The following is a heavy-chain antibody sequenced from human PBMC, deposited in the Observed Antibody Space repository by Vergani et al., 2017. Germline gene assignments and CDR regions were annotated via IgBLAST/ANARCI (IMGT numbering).Heavy chain of an antibody. CDR1: VFTFNHYA. Sequence: EVQLLESGGDFVQPGGSLRLSCAASVFTFNHYAMNWVRQAPGKGLEWVSGISGSGGSTYYAGSVKGRFTISRDSSKNTLYLQMNSLSAGDTAVYYCAKANPRNSGYDYLYYYHAMDVWGQGTTVTVSS. V-gene: IGHV3-23*01. CDR2: ISGSGGST. CDR3: AKANPRNSGYDYLYYYHAMDV. J-gene: IGHJ6*02. D-gene: IGHD5-12*01.